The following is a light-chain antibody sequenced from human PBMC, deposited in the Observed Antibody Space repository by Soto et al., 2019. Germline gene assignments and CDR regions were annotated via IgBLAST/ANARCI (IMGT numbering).Light chain of an antibody. CDR2: GAS. CDR3: QESYSFLWGT. J-gene: IGKJ1*01. V-gene: IGKV1-39*01. Sequence: DIQMTQSPSSLSASVGDRVTITCRTSQSINTYLNWYQQKPGKAPKLLIYGASSLQSGVPLRFSGSGSGTDFTLTITTMQPEDFETYYCQESYSFLWGTCGQGTKVKIK. CDR1: QSINTY.